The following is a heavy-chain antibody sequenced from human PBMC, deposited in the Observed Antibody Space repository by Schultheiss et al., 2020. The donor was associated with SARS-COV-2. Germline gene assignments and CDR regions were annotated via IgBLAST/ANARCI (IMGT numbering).Heavy chain of an antibody. CDR2: ISSSSSTI. Sequence: GGSLRLSCAASGFTFSDYYMSWIRQAPGKGLEWVSYISSSSSTIYYADSVKGRFTISRDNAKNSLYLQMNSLRAEDTAVYYCARALSPGITIFADAFDIWGQGTMVTVSS. CDR1: GFTFSDYY. V-gene: IGHV3-11*04. CDR3: ARALSPGITIFADAFDI. J-gene: IGHJ3*02. D-gene: IGHD3-3*01.